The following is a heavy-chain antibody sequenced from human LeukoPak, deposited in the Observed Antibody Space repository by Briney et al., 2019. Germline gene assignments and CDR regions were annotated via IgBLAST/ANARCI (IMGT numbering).Heavy chain of an antibody. D-gene: IGHD4-17*01. J-gene: IGHJ2*01. CDR3: ARDDYGDYGARWYFDL. CDR1: GYSISSGYY. CDR2: ISYSGST. Sequence: SETLSLTCTVSGYSISSGYYWGWIRQPPGKVLEWIGYISYSGSTNYNPSLKSRVTISVDTSKNQFSLKLSSVTAADTALYYCARDDYGDYGARWYFDLRGRGTLVTVSS. V-gene: IGHV4-61*01.